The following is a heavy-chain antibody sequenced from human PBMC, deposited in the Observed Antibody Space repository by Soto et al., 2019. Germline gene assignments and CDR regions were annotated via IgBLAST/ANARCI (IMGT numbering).Heavy chain of an antibody. CDR1: GGSISSYY. V-gene: IGHV4-4*07. J-gene: IGHJ5*02. Sequence: SETLSLTXTVSGGSISSYYWSWIRQPAGKGLEWIGRIYTSGSTNYNPSLKSRVTMSVDTSKNQFSLKLSSVTAADTAVYYCARAGIAARPRENWFDPWGQGTLVTVSS. CDR2: IYTSGST. CDR3: ARAGIAARPRENWFDP. D-gene: IGHD6-6*01.